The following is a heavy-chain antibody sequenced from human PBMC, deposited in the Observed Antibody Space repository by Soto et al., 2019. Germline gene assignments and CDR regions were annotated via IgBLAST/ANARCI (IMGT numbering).Heavy chain of an antibody. V-gene: IGHV1-18*01. CDR3: ARVEGPLGYCSGGTCGEPYYYYGIDV. J-gene: IGHJ6*04. CDR2: ISAYNGNT. CDR1: AYTFTSYG. D-gene: IGHD2-15*01. Sequence: ASVNVSCKASAYTFTSYGISWVRQAPGQGLEWMGWISAYNGNTNYAQKLQGRVTMTTDTSTSTAYMGLRSLRSDDTAVYYCARVEGPLGYCSGGTCGEPYYYYGIDVLGKGTTVTVSS.